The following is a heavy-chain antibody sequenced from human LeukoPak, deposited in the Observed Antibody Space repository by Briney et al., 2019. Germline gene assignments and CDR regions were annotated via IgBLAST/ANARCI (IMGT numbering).Heavy chain of an antibody. J-gene: IGHJ5*01. CDR3: ARGGYFYGSGTLDS. CDR2: TYYRSRWLL. V-gene: IGHV6-1*01. Sequence: SQTLSLTCAISGDSISSYTAAWNWIRQSPSRGLEWLGRTYYRSRWLLDYAVPVRSRITINADTSKNRFSVQLASVTPDDTAVYYCARGGYFYGSGTLDSWGQGTLVTVSS. D-gene: IGHD3-10*01. CDR1: GDSISSYTAA.